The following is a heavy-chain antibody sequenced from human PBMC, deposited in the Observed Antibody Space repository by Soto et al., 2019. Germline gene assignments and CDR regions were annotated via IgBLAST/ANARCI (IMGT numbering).Heavy chain of an antibody. CDR3: ARGYCSSTSCYSPDPQRPFDP. CDR2: IIPIFGTA. J-gene: IGHJ5*02. CDR1: GGTFSSYA. Sequence: ASVKVSCKASGGTFSSYAISWVRQAPGQGLEWMGGIIPIFGTANYAQKFQGRVTITADESKSTAYMELSSLRSEDTAVYYCARGYCSSTSCYSPDPQRPFDPWGQGTLVTVSS. V-gene: IGHV1-69*13. D-gene: IGHD2-2*01.